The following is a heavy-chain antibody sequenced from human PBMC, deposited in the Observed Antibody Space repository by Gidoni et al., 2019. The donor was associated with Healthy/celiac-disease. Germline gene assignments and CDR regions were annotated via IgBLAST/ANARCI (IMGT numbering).Heavy chain of an antibody. CDR3: AREPNWNYAPLFDY. J-gene: IGHJ4*02. CDR1: GGPISRGSYY. Sequence: QVQLQESGPGLVTPSQTLSLTCPVSGGPISRGSYYWSWIRQPAGKGLEWIGRIYTSGSTNYNPSRKSRVTISVDTSKNQFARKRSSVTAADTAVYYCAREPNWNYAPLFDYWGQGTLVTVSS. V-gene: IGHV4-61*02. D-gene: IGHD1-7*01. CDR2: IYTSGST.